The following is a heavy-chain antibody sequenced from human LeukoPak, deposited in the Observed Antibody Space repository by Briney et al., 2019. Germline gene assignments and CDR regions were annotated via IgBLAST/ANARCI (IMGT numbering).Heavy chain of an antibody. CDR1: GGSFSGYY. V-gene: IGHV4-34*01. CDR2: INHSGST. J-gene: IGHJ4*02. Sequence: PSETLSLTCAVYGGSFSGYYWSWIRQPPGKGLEWIGEINHSGSTNYNPSLKGRVTISVDTSKNQFSLKLSSVTAADTAVYYCARGRRVSSGWYLSFWYFDYWGQGTLVTVSS. CDR3: ARGRRVSSGWYLSFWYFDY. D-gene: IGHD6-19*01.